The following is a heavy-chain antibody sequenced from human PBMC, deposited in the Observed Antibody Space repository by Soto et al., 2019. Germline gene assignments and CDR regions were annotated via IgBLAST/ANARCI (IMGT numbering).Heavy chain of an antibody. J-gene: IGHJ4*02. Sequence: GGSLRLSCAGSGITLSGHYIDWVRQAPGKGLEWVGRSRDKAQGYSTAYAASVKGRFTASRDESENSVYLQMNSLRAEDTAVYYCAKDFSYFDYWGQGTLVTAPQ. CDR3: AKDFSYFDY. D-gene: IGHD3-3*01. V-gene: IGHV3-72*01. CDR1: GITLSGHY. CDR2: SRDKAQGYST.